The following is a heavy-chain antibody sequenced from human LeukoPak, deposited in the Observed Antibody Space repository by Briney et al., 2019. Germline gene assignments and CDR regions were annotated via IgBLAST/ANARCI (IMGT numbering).Heavy chain of an antibody. CDR3: AKDSSTWGNLAGHLDS. J-gene: IGHJ4*02. V-gene: IGHV4-4*07. CDR2: IYTSGST. Sequence: SETLSLTCTVSGGSISSYYWSWIRQPAGKGLEWIGRIYTSGSTNYNPSLKSRVTMSVDTSKNQFSLKLSSVTAADTAVYYCAKDSSTWGNLAGHLDSWGQGTLVTVSS. D-gene: IGHD6-13*01. CDR1: GGSISSYY.